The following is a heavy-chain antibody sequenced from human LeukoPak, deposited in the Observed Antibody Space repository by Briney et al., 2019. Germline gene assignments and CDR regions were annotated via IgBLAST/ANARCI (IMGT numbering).Heavy chain of an antibody. CDR1: GGSISSYY. CDR2: IYYSGST. D-gene: IGHD1-26*01. CDR3: ARKRVGATAFDY. J-gene: IGHJ4*02. V-gene: IGHV4-59*01. Sequence: SETLSLTCTVSGGSISSYYWSWIRQPPGKGLEWIGYIYYSGSTNYNPSLKSRVTISVDTSKNQFSLKLSSVTAADTAVYYCARKRVGATAFDYWGQGTLVTVCS.